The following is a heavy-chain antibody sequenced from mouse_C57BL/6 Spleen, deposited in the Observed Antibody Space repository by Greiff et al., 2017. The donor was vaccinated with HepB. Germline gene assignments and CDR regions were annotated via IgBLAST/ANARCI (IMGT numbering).Heavy chain of an antibody. V-gene: IGHV1-85*01. CDR1: GYTFTSYD. D-gene: IGHD4-1*01. J-gene: IGHJ4*01. CDR3: ARLGQGCFYAMDY. CDR2: IYPRYGST. Sequence: VKVVESGPELVKPGASVKLSCKASGYTFTSYDINWVKQRPGQGLEWIGWIYPRYGSTKYNEKFKGKATLTVETSSSTAYMELHSLTSEDSAVYFCARLGQGCFYAMDYWGQGTSVTVSS.